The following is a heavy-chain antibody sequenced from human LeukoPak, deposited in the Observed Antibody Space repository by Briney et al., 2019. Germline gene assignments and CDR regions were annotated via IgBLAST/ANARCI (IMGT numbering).Heavy chain of an antibody. J-gene: IGHJ5*02. Sequence: SETLSLTCTVSGGSISSYYWSWIRQPPGKGLEWIGYIYYSGSTNYNPSLKSRVTISVDTSKNQFSLKLSSVTAADTAVYYCARLNMVRGTNWFDPWDRGTLVTVSS. CDR2: IYYSGST. CDR3: ARLNMVRGTNWFDP. CDR1: GGSISSYY. D-gene: IGHD3-10*01. V-gene: IGHV4-59*01.